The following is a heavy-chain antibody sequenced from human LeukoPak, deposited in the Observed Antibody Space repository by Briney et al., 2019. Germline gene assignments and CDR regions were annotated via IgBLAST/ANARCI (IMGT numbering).Heavy chain of an antibody. CDR3: ARDRTGQQLISRKDYYYYMDV. CDR2: IYSGGST. D-gene: IGHD4-11*01. J-gene: IGHJ6*03. V-gene: IGHV3-66*01. CDR1: EFSVGSNY. Sequence: GGSLRLSCAASEFSVGSNYMTWVRQAPGKGLEWVSLIYSGGSTYYADSVKGRFTISRDNFKNTLYLQMNSLRAEDTAVYYCARDRTGQQLISRKDYYYYMDVWGKGTTVTISS.